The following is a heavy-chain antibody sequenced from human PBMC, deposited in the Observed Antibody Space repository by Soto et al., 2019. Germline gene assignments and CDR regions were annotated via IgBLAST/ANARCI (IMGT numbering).Heavy chain of an antibody. V-gene: IGHV3-23*01. D-gene: IGHD2-21*01. CDR1: GFSFTSHA. Sequence: GGSLRLSCAASGFSFTSHAMSWVRQAPGKGLEWASAFTETGAFTWYANSVKGRFTISRDTSKNKLYLQMNSLRAEDTAVYYCARGSASFRPYYFDHWGQGTPVTVSS. J-gene: IGHJ4*02. CDR2: FTETGAFT. CDR3: ARGSASFRPYYFDH.